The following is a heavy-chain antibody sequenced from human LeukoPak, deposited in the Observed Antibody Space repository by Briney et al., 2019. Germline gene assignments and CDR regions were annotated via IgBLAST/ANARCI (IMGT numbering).Heavy chain of an antibody. CDR1: GFTFSSYS. CDR2: VSSTSSFI. J-gene: IGHJ4*02. D-gene: IGHD6-6*01. Sequence: GGSLRLSCAASGFTFSSYSINWVRQAPGKGLEWVSCVSSTSSFIYYADSVKGRFTISRDNAKNSLYLQMNSLRAEDTAVYYCARPEYSSSSYYFDYWGQGTLVTVSS. V-gene: IGHV3-21*01. CDR3: ARPEYSSSSYYFDY.